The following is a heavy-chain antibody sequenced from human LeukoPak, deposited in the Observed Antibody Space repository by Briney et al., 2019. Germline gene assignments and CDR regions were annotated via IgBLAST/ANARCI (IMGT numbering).Heavy chain of an antibody. CDR3: AREGSGSLDY. V-gene: IGHV3-48*01. Sequence: GGSLRLSCAASGFTFSSYSMSWVRQAPGKGREWVSFISSSSNTKYNADSVKGRLTISRDNSKNTLYLQMNSLRVEDTAVYYCAREGSGSLDYWGQGTLVTVSS. CDR2: ISSSSNTK. CDR1: GFTFSSYS. J-gene: IGHJ4*02. D-gene: IGHD1-26*01.